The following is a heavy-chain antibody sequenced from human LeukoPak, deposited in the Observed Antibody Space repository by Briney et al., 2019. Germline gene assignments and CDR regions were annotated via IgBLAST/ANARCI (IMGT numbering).Heavy chain of an antibody. V-gene: IGHV1-18*01. J-gene: IGHJ5*02. CDR2: IRGDNGNT. Sequence: ASVKVSCKASGYTFSNYGISWVRQAPGQGLEWVGWIRGDNGNTNYAQKFQGRVTMTTDTSTSTAYMELRSLRSDDTAVYYCARDLRSELLWFGELLYHNWFDPWGQGTLVTVSS. CDR3: ARDLRSELLWFGELLYHNWFDP. CDR1: GYTFSNYG. D-gene: IGHD3-10*01.